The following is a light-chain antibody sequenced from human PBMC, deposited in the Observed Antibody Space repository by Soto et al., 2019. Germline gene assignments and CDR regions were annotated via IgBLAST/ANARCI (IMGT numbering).Light chain of an antibody. V-gene: IGLV2-14*01. CDR1: NSDVGGFNY. Sequence: QSALTQPASVSGSPGQSITISWSGTNSDVGGFNYVSWYQQDPGKAPKIMIYEVGNRPTGVSNRFSGSTSGNPASLTISGLQAEDDADYYCSSYTSSRVFGGGTKLTVL. J-gene: IGLJ3*02. CDR3: SSYTSSRV. CDR2: EVG.